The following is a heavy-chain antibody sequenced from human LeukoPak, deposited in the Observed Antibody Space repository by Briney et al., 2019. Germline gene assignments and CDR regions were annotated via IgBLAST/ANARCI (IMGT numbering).Heavy chain of an antibody. CDR3: ARNKWNYYDSSGYYFFDY. J-gene: IGHJ4*02. D-gene: IGHD3-22*01. CDR1: GYTFTSYY. Sequence: ASVKVSCKASGYTFTSYYMHWVRQAPGQGLEWMGIINPSGGSTSYAQMFQGRVTMTRDTSTNTVYMELSSLRSEDTAVYYCARNKWNYYDSSGYYFFDYWGQGTLVTVSS. V-gene: IGHV1-46*01. CDR2: INPSGGST.